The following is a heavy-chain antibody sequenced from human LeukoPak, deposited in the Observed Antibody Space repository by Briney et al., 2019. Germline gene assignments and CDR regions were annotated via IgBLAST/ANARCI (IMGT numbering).Heavy chain of an antibody. J-gene: IGHJ4*02. CDR2: INSDGSST. CDR3: ARGYRIAVAGTAAFDY. V-gene: IGHV3-74*01. CDR1: GFTFSSYW. D-gene: IGHD6-13*01. Sequence: GGSLRLSCAASGFTFSSYWMHWVRQAPGRGLVWVSRINSDGSSTSYADSVKGRFTISRDNAKNTLYLQMNSLRAEDTAVYYCARGYRIAVAGTAAFDYWGQGTLVTVSS.